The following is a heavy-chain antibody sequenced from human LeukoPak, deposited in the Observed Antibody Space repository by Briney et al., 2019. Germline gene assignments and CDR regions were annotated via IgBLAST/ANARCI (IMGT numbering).Heavy chain of an antibody. CDR1: GFTFSSYA. Sequence: GGSLRLSCAASGFTFSSYAMSWVRQAPGKGLEWVSGINWNGGSTGYADSVKGRFTISRDNAKNSLYLQMNSLRAEDTALYHCARGGNYYYMDVWGKGTTVTVSS. V-gene: IGHV3-20*01. D-gene: IGHD1-1*01. J-gene: IGHJ6*03. CDR2: INWNGGST. CDR3: ARGGNYYYMDV.